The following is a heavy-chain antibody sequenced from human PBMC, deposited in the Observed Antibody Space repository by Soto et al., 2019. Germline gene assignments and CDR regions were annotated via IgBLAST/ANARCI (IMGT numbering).Heavy chain of an antibody. CDR1: GVSITSYY. J-gene: IGHJ4*02. Sequence: QVQLQESGPGLVKPSETLSLTCTVSGVSITSYYWSWIRQPAGKGLEWIGRIYSSGSTNYNPSLKSRVTMSIDTSKNQFSLKLSSVTAAHTAVYYCACLYNWNGWSDYWGQGTLVTVSS. CDR2: IYSSGST. CDR3: ACLYNWNGWSDY. D-gene: IGHD1-20*01. V-gene: IGHV4-4*07.